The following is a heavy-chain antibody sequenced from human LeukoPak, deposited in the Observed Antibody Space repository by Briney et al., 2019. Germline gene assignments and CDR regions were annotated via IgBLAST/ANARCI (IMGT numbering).Heavy chain of an antibody. J-gene: IGHJ3*02. D-gene: IGHD6-13*01. V-gene: IGHV3-21*01. Sequence: PGGSLRLSCAASGFTFSSYSMNWVRQAPGKGLERVSSISSSSSYIYYADSVKGRFTLSRDNAKNSLYLQMSSLRAEDTAVYYCARIKLAAAGTGAFDIWGQGTMVTVSS. CDR3: ARIKLAAAGTGAFDI. CDR1: GFTFSSYS. CDR2: ISSSSSYI.